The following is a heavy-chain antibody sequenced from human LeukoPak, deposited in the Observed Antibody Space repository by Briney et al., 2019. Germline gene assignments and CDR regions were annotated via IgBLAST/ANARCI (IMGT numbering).Heavy chain of an antibody. CDR3: VSTLRFLPYRRFDY. V-gene: IGHV4-39*01. D-gene: IGHD3-3*01. J-gene: IGHJ4*02. Sequence: PSETLSLTCTVSGNSVRSSSFYWGWIRQPPGKGLEWIGSIYYSGSAYYNPSLKSRFTISGDASRNQFSLRLSSVTAADTAVYYCVSTLRFLPYRRFDYWGQGTLVTVSS. CDR1: GNSVRSSSFY. CDR2: IYYSGSA.